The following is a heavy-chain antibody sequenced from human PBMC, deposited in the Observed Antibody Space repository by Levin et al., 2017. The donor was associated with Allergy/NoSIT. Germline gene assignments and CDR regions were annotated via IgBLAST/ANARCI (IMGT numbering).Heavy chain of an antibody. CDR2: ISHDGSNK. J-gene: IGHJ4*02. D-gene: IGHD6-6*01. CDR3: ARSARPYTYYFDY. Sequence: GGSLRLSCAASGFTFSSYAMHWVRQAPGKGLEWVAVISHDGSNKYYADSVKGRFTISRDNSKNTLYLQMNSLRAEDTAVYYCARSARPYTYYFDYWGQGTLVTVSS. CDR1: GFTFSSYA. V-gene: IGHV3-30-3*01.